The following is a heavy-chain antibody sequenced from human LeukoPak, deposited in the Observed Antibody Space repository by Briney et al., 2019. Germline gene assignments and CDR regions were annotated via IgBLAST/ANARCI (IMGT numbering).Heavy chain of an antibody. CDR1: GGSFSGYY. Sequence: PSETLSLTCAVYGGSFSGYYWSWIRQPPGKGLEWIGEINHSGSTNYNPSLKSRVTISVDTSKNQFSLRLSSVTAADTAVYYCARGRRLVPYYYYGMDVWGQGTTVTVSS. CDR2: INHSGST. V-gene: IGHV4-34*01. J-gene: IGHJ6*02. D-gene: IGHD6-6*01. CDR3: ARGRRLVPYYYYGMDV.